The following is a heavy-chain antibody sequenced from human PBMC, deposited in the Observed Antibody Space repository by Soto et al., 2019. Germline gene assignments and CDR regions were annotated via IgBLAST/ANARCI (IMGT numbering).Heavy chain of an antibody. CDR3: AILVVLATPFYY. J-gene: IGHJ4*02. D-gene: IGHD2-15*01. Sequence: PGGSLRLSCAASGFTFSTHGMHWVRQAPGKGLEWVGFISYDGSNKDYSDSVKDRFTISRDNSKNTLYLQMNSLRAEDTAVYYCAILVVLATPFYYWGQGALVTVSS. CDR1: GFTFSTHG. CDR2: ISYDGSNK. V-gene: IGHV3-30*03.